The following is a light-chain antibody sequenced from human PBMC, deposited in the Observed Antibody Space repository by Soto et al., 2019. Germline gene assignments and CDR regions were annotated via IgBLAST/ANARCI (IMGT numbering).Light chain of an antibody. CDR2: DTS. CDR1: QTVSSN. Sequence: IVMTQSPDTLSVSPGERATLSCRANQTVSSNYLAWYQHKPGQTPRLLIYDTSTRATGVPTRFSGSRSGAEFTLTINSLQSEDFAVYYCQPYNNWPLTFGGGTKVDIK. CDR3: QPYNNWPLT. V-gene: IGKV3-15*01. J-gene: IGKJ4*01.